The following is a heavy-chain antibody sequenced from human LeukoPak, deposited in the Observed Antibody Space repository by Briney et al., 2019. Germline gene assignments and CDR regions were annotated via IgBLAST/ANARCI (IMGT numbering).Heavy chain of an antibody. Sequence: TSETLSLTCGVSGGSISSTNWWSWVRQPPGKGLEWIGYIYYSGSTNYNPSLKSRVTISVDTSKNQFSLKLSSVTAADTAVYYCARHGYSSGSLAWFDPWGQGTQVTVSS. D-gene: IGHD6-19*01. V-gene: IGHV4-4*02. CDR2: IYYSGST. CDR3: ARHGYSSGSLAWFDP. CDR1: GGSISSTNW. J-gene: IGHJ5*02.